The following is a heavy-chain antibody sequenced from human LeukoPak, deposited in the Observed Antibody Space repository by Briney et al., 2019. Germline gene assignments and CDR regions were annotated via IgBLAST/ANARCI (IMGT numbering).Heavy chain of an antibody. V-gene: IGHV3-48*02. CDR2: IIGDSIAM. CDR1: GFTFHLHS. CDR3: ARGQYRIDY. D-gene: IGHD2/OR15-2a*01. Sequence: GGSLRLSCAASGFTFHLHSMNWVRQAPGKGLEWISYIIGDSIAMYYVDSVKGRFTISRDNAKNSLYLQMNSLRDEDTAVYYCARGQYRIDYWGQGTLVTVSS. J-gene: IGHJ4*02.